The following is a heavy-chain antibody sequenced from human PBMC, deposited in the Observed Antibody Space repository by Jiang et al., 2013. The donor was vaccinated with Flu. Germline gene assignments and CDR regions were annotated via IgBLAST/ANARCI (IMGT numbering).Heavy chain of an antibody. J-gene: IGHJ3*02. CDR2: IYYSGST. D-gene: IGHD4-23*01. V-gene: IGHV4-39*01. CDR3: ASYGGNSEKAFDI. CDR1: GGSISSSSYY. Sequence: GSGLVKPSETLSLTCTVSGGSISSSSYYWGWIRQPPGKGLEWIGSIYYSGSTYYNPSLKSRVTISVDTSKNQFSLKLSSVTAADTAVYYCASYGGNSEKAFDIWGQGTMVTVSS.